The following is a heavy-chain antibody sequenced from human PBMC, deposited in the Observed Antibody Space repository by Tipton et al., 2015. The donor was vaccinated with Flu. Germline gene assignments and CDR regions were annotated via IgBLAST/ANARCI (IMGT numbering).Heavy chain of an antibody. CDR1: GASITNYY. J-gene: IGHJ4*02. Sequence: LRLSCTVSGASITNYYWTWIRQPPGEPLEWIGYTSYSGNTNFNPSLRSRVSMSVDASKSQFSLKMTSLSAADTATYFCARNKGTGYEDFWGQGTLVTVSS. CDR3: ARNKGTGYEDF. CDR2: TSYSGNT. V-gene: IGHV4-59*01. D-gene: IGHD1-1*01.